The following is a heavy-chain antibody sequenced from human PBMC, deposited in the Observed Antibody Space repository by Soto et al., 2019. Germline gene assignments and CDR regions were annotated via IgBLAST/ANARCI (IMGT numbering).Heavy chain of an antibody. Sequence: GGSLRLSCVASGFSFRSYSMNWVSQAPGKGPEWVAYVSGSGNTQYYADSVKGRFTISRDNAKQSLYLQLNSLRDEDTAVYYCARDPKSGNQKLYFDYWGQGALVTVSS. V-gene: IGHV3-48*02. J-gene: IGHJ4*02. CDR2: VSGSGNTQ. CDR1: GFSFRSYS. D-gene: IGHD1-26*01. CDR3: ARDPKSGNQKLYFDY.